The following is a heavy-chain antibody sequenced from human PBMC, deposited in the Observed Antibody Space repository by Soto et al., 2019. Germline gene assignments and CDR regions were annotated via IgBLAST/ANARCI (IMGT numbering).Heavy chain of an antibody. Sequence: QVQLVQSGAEVKKPGSSVKVSCKASGGTFSSYAISWVRQAPGQGLEWMGGIIPIFGTANYAQKFQGRVTITADESTSTAYMELSSLRSEDTAVYYCARAKEYMPPVTIACGMDVWGQGTTVTVSS. CDR1: GGTFSSYA. D-gene: IGHD4-17*01. J-gene: IGHJ6*02. CDR3: ARAKEYMPPVTIACGMDV. V-gene: IGHV1-69*12. CDR2: IIPIFGTA.